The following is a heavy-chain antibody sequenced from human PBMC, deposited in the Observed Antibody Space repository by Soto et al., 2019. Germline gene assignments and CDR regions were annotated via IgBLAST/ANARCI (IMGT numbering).Heavy chain of an antibody. CDR2: IDHSGST. D-gene: IGHD3-10*01. J-gene: IGHJ6*02. V-gene: IGHV4-34*01. CDR3: ARGAGTWFGATGVYGMDV. Sequence: SETLSLTCAVYGGSFSGYYWSWIRQPPGKGLEWIGEIDHSGSTNYNPSLKSRVTISVDTSKNQFSLKLSSVTAADTAVYYCARGAGTWFGATGVYGMDVWGQGTTVTVSS. CDR1: GGSFSGYY.